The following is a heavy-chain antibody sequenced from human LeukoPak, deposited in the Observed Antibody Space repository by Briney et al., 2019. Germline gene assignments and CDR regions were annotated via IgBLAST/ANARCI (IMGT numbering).Heavy chain of an antibody. CDR3: ARGPNYGDRVDYFDY. CDR1: GFIFRNHW. CDR2: IKQDGNEK. D-gene: IGHD4-17*01. Sequence: PGGSLSLSCAASGFIFRNHWMSWVRQVPGRGLEWVAHIKQDGNEKHYVDSVEGRFTLSRDDSKNSLYLQLNSLRVDDSAVYYCARGPNYGDRVDYFDYWGQGTLVTVSS. V-gene: IGHV3-7*01. J-gene: IGHJ4*02.